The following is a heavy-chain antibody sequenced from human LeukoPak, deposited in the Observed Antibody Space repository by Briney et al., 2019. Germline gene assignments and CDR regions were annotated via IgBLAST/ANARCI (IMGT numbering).Heavy chain of an antibody. J-gene: IGHJ4*02. CDR1: GYSISSGYY. Sequence: KPSETLSLTCTVSGYSISSGYYWGWIRQPPGKGLEWIGCIYHSGSTYYNPSLKSRVTISVDTSKNQFSLKLSSVTAADTAVYYCASESSGYYVWGQGTLVTVSS. CDR3: ASESSGYYV. D-gene: IGHD3-22*01. V-gene: IGHV4-38-2*02. CDR2: IYHSGST.